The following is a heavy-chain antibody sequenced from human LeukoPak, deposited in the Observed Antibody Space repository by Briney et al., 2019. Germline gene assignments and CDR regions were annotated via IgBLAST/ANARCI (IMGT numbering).Heavy chain of an antibody. J-gene: IGHJ6*03. CDR3: AKAAGSTTYYYYYYMDV. Sequence: GGSLRLSCVASGFTLSSYAMIWVRQAPGKGLEWLSGINAGGGSTSYADSVKGRLTISRDNSKNTLYLQINSLRAEDTAVYFCAKAAGSTTYYYYYYMDVWGKGTTVTVSS. D-gene: IGHD6-19*01. CDR2: INAGGGST. CDR1: GFTLSSYA. V-gene: IGHV3-23*01.